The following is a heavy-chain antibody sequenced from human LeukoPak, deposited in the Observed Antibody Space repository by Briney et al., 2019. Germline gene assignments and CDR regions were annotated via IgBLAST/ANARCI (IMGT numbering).Heavy chain of an antibody. J-gene: IGHJ4*02. CDR2: INPGGST. D-gene: IGHD5-24*01. Sequence: SETLSLTCTVYGGSFSDDYWSWVRQPPGEGLQWIGEINPGGSTNKDPSLQSRLIISVDTSKNQFSLNLNSATAADTAVYYCARVHGHNLGTLDYWGQGILVTVTS. CDR3: ARVHGHNLGTLDY. CDR1: GGSFSDDY. V-gene: IGHV4-34*01.